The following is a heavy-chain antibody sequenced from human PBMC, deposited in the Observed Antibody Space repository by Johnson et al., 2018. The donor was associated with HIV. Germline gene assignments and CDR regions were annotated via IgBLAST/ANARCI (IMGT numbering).Heavy chain of an antibody. CDR1: GFTFSSYG. CDR2: IRYDGSNK. CDR3: ARGVSSGYYSNAFDV. J-gene: IGHJ3*01. D-gene: IGHD3-22*01. Sequence: QVHLVESGGGVVQPGGSLRLSCAASGFTFSSYGMHWVRQAPGKGLEWVAFIRYDGSNKYFADSVKGRFTISRDNSKNTLYLQMNSLRAEDTALYYCARGVSSGYYSNAFDVWGQGTMATVSS. V-gene: IGHV3-30*02.